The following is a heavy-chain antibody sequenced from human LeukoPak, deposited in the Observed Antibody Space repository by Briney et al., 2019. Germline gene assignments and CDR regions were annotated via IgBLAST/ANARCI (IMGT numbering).Heavy chain of an antibody. CDR2: IIPIFGTA. CDR3: ARLRLIAAAGAFDY. D-gene: IGHD6-13*01. Sequence: SVKVSCKASGYTFTSYAISWVRQAPGQGLEWMGGIIPIFGTANYAQKFQGRVTVTADKSTSTAYMELSSLRSEDTAVYYCARLRLIAAAGAFDYWGQGTLVTVSS. V-gene: IGHV1-69*06. J-gene: IGHJ4*02. CDR1: GYTFTSYA.